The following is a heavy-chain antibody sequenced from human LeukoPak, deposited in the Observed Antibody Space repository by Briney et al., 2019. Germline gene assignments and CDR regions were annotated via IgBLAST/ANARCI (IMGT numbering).Heavy chain of an antibody. Sequence: GGSLRLSCAASGFAVSRNYMSWVRQAPGKGLEWVSVIYSGGSTYYADSVKGRFTISRHNSKNTLYLQMNSLRAEDTAVYYCARLYGDYFDYWGQGTLVTVSS. V-gene: IGHV3-53*04. CDR2: IYSGGST. J-gene: IGHJ4*02. CDR1: GFAVSRNY. D-gene: IGHD4-17*01. CDR3: ARLYGDYFDY.